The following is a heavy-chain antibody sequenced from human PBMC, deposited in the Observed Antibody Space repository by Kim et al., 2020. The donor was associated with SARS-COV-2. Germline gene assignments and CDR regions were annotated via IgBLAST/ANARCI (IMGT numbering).Heavy chain of an antibody. D-gene: IGHD3-10*01. J-gene: IGHJ4*02. V-gene: IGHV3-49*03. CDR2: IRSKAYGGTT. CDR3: TRAKPVSWITMVRGVILPYYFDY. CDR1: GFTFGDYA. Sequence: GGSLRLSCTASGFTFGDYAMSWFRQAPGKGLEWVGFIRSKAYGGTTEYAASVKGRFTISRDDSKSIAYLQMNSLKTEDTAVYYCTRAKPVSWITMVRGVILPYYFDYWGQGTLVTVSS.